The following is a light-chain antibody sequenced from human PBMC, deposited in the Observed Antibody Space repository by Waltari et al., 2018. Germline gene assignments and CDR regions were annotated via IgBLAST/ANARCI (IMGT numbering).Light chain of an antibody. CDR2: GKN. CDR3: NSRDSSGNHVV. CDR1: SLSSYY. J-gene: IGLJ2*01. Sequence: SSELTQDPAVSVALGQTVRITCQGDSLSSYYASWYQQKPGQAPVLVIYGKNNRPSGIPYRFSGSSSGNTASLTITGAQAEDEADYYCNSRDSSGNHVVFGGGTKLTVL. V-gene: IGLV3-19*01.